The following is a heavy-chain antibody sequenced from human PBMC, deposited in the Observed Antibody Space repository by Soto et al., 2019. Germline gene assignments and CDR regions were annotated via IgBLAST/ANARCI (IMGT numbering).Heavy chain of an antibody. CDR1: GFTFSSYA. V-gene: IGHV3-23*01. Sequence: EVQLLESGGGLVQPGGSLRLSCAASGFTFSSYAMSWVRQAPGKGLEWVSAISGSGSSTYYADSVKGRFTISRDNSKNTLYLQMNSLRDEDTALYYCAKATAAAGTSSWFDPWGQGTLVTVSS. D-gene: IGHD6-13*01. CDR3: AKATAAAGTSSWFDP. CDR2: ISGSGSST. J-gene: IGHJ5*02.